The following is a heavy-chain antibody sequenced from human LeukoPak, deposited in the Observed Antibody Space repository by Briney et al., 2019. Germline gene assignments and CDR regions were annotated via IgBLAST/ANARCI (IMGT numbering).Heavy chain of an antibody. V-gene: IGHV4-59*01. D-gene: IGHD2-8*01. CDR1: GGSISSYY. CDR3: ARGPKGTNFFYY. J-gene: IGHJ4*02. Sequence: PSETLSLTCTVSGGSISSYYWSWIRQPPGQGLEWIGYIYNSGSTNYNPSLKSRVTISVDTSKNQFSLKLSPVTAADTAVDYCARGPKGTNFFYYWGQGTLVTVSS. CDR2: IYNSGST.